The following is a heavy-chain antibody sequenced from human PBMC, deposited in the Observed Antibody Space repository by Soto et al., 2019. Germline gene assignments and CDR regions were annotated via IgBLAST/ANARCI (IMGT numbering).Heavy chain of an antibody. J-gene: IGHJ4*02. Sequence: GSLRLSCAASGFTFSSYSMNWVRQAPGKGLGWVSSISSSSSYIYYADSVKGRFTISRDNAKNSLYLQMNSLRAEDTAVYYCARGFRDGYNRGPLDYWGQGTLVTVSS. V-gene: IGHV3-21*01. CDR2: ISSSSSYI. CDR1: GFTFSSYS. D-gene: IGHD5-12*01. CDR3: ARGFRDGYNRGPLDY.